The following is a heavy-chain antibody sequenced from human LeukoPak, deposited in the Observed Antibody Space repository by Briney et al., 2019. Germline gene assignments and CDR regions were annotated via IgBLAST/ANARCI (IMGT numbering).Heavy chain of an antibody. CDR1: GGSISSYY. D-gene: IGHD1-26*01. CDR3: ARVGVGATGSYYYYYYYMDV. J-gene: IGHJ6*03. V-gene: IGHV4-59*01. Sequence: PSETLSLTCTVSGGSISSYYWSWIRQPPGKGLEWIGYIYYSGSTNYNPSLKSRVTISVDTSKNQFSLKLSSVTAAGTAVYYCARVGVGATGSYYYYYYYMDVWGEGTTVTVSS. CDR2: IYYSGST.